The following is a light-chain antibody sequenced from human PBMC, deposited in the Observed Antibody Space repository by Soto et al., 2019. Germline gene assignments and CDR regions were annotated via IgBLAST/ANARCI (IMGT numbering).Light chain of an antibody. Sequence: QSVSTQPPSASGTPGQRVTISCSGSSSNIGINYVYWYQQLPGTAPKLLIYRNNQRPSGVPDRFSGSKSGTSASLAISGLRSEDEADYYCATWDDSLSGVVFGGGTKLTVL. J-gene: IGLJ2*01. CDR2: RNN. CDR3: ATWDDSLSGVV. CDR1: SSNIGINY. V-gene: IGLV1-47*01.